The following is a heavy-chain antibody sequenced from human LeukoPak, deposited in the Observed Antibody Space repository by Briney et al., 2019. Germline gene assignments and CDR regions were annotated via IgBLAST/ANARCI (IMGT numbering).Heavy chain of an antibody. CDR2: INPNSGGT. D-gene: IGHD6-13*01. CDR3: ARGLPGIAAAEENWFDP. CDR1: GYTFTGYY. J-gene: IGHJ5*02. V-gene: IGHV1-2*02. Sequence: ASVKVSCKASGYTFTGYYMHWVRQAPGQGLEWMGWINPNSGGTNYAQKFQGRVTMTRDTSISTAYMELSRLRSDDTAVYYCARGLPGIAAAEENWFDPWGQGTLVTVSS.